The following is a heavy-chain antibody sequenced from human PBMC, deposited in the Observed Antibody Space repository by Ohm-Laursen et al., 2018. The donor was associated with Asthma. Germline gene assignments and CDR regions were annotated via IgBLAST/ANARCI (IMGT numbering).Heavy chain of an antibody. CDR1: GFTFSDSY. Sequence: SLRLSCSASGFTFSDSYMTWIRQAPGKGLEWISYISASAGTMYYADSVKGRFTISRDNAKKSLFLHMSSLRAEDTAVYYCARGHSGGCYWRPCDFNSPLDVWGQGTTVIVSS. CDR2: ISASAGTM. J-gene: IGHJ6*02. CDR3: ARGHSGGCYWRPCDFNSPLDV. V-gene: IGHV3-11*01. D-gene: IGHD2-15*01.